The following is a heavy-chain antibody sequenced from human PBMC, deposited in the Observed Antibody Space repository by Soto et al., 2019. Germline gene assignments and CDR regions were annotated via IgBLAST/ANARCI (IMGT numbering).Heavy chain of an antibody. CDR2: VAPRDSYT. J-gene: IGHJ6*02. CDR3: ARHPRSGRGGENYYYGMDV. CDR1: GYDFTTKW. D-gene: IGHD6-19*01. Sequence: GESLKISCQDSGYDFTTKWISWVRQMPGKGLEWVGRVAPRDSYTDYNPSFRGHVIISVDRSVSTVYLEWSSLKASDTAMYYCARHPRSGRGGENYYYGMDVWGQGTTVTVSS. V-gene: IGHV5-10-1*01.